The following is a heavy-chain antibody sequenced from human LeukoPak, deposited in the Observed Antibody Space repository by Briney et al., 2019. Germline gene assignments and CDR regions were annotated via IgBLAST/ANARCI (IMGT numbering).Heavy chain of an antibody. CDR2: ISSSGSTI. J-gene: IGHJ3*02. CDR1: GFTFSDYY. CDR3: ARTSSITIFGGPIFAFDI. D-gene: IGHD3-3*01. V-gene: IGHV3-11*04. Sequence: GGSLRLSCAASGFTFSDYYMSWIRQAPGKGLEWVSYISSSGSTIYYADSAKGRFTISRDNAKNSLYLQMNSLRAEDTAVYYCARTSSITIFGGPIFAFDIWGQGTMVTVSS.